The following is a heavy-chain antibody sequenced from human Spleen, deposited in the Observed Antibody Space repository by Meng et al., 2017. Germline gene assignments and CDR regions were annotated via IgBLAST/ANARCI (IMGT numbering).Heavy chain of an antibody. CDR2: ISYDGSNK. CDR1: GFTFSSYA. V-gene: IGHV3-30*01. D-gene: IGHD3-22*01. Sequence: GESLKISCAASGFTFSSYAMHWVRQAPGKGPEWVAVISYDGSNKYYADSVKGRFTISRDNSKNTLYLQMNSLRAEDTAVYYCARDLAYDSSGPNPDYWGQGTLVTVSS. CDR3: ARDLAYDSSGPNPDY. J-gene: IGHJ4*02.